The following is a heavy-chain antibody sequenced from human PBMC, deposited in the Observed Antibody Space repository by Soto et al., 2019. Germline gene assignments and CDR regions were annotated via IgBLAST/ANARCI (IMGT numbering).Heavy chain of an antibody. J-gene: IGHJ3*02. CDR2: IWYDGSNK. Sequence: QVQLVESGGGVVQPGRSLRLSCAASGFTFSSYGMHWVRQAPGKGLEWVAVIWYDGSNKYYADSVKGRFTISRDNSKNTLYLQMNSLRAEDTAVYYCAREGVVGWNDHGAFDIWGQGTMVTVSS. CDR3: AREGVVGWNDHGAFDI. V-gene: IGHV3-33*01. CDR1: GFTFSSYG. D-gene: IGHD1-1*01.